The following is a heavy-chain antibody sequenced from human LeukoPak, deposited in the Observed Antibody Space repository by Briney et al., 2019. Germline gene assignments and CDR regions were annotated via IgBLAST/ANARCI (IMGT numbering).Heavy chain of an antibody. V-gene: IGHV5-51*01. CDR2: IYPGDSDT. D-gene: IGHD2-2*01. CDR1: GYSFTSYW. CDR3: AKKGDCSSTSCPSDAFDI. J-gene: IGHJ3*02. Sequence: GEPLKISCKGSGYSFTSYWIGWVRQMPGKSLEWMGIIYPGDSDTRYSPSFQGQVTISADKSISTAYLQWSSLKASDTAMYYCAKKGDCSSTSCPSDAFDIWGQGTMVTVSS.